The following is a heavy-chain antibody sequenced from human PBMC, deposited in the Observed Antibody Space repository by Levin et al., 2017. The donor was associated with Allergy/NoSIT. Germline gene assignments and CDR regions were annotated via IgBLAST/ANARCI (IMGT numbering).Heavy chain of an antibody. CDR2: IYPGDSDT. D-gene: IGHD4-17*01. J-gene: IGHJ4*02. V-gene: IGHV5-51*01. CDR3: ARRHHGDYVDY. CDR1: GYSFTSYW. Sequence: GGSLRLSCKGSGYSFTSYWIGWVRQMPGKGLEWMGIIYPGDSDTRYSPSFQGQVTISADKSISTAYLQWSSLKASDTAMYYCARRHHGDYVDYWGQGTLVTVSS.